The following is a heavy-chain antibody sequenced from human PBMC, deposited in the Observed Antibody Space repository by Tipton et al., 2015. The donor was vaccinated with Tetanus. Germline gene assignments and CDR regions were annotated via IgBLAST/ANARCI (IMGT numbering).Heavy chain of an antibody. J-gene: IGHJ2*01. CDR2: INHSGST. V-gene: IGHV4-34*01. Sequence: TLSLTCTVSGGSMSTYYWSWIRQPPGKGLEWIGEINHSGSTTYSPSFKSRVTISVDTPKNQFSLKLTSLTVADTAVYYCARGGSYSYGPRGFDLWGRGTLVTVSS. D-gene: IGHD5-18*01. CDR3: ARGGSYSYGPRGFDL. CDR1: GGSMSTYY.